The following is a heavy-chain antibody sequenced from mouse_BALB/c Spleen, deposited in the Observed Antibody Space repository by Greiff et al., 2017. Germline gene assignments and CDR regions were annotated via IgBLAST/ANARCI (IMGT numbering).Heavy chain of an antibody. CDR1: GFTFSSYT. J-gene: IGHJ4*01. D-gene: IGHD1-2*01. CDR2: ISNGGGST. CDR3: ARHATTAPYAMDY. V-gene: IGHV5-12-2*01. Sequence: EVKLMESGGGLVQPGGSLKLSCAASGFTFSSYTMSWVRQTPEKRLEWVAYISNGGGSTYYPDTVKGRFTISRDNAKNTLYLQMSSLKTEDTAMYYCARHATTAPYAMDYWGQGTSVTVSS.